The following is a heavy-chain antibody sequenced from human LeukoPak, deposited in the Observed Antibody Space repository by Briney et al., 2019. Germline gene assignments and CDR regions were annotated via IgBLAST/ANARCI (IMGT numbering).Heavy chain of an antibody. D-gene: IGHD3-16*01. Sequence: SETLSLTCSVSGVPIRTYYWTWFRHPPGKGLEWIGYIYHTGSTNYNPSLKSRVTLSIDTSRSQFSLRLTSVTAADTAVYYCANYDGAPRSWGQGTLVTVSS. V-gene: IGHV4-59*08. J-gene: IGHJ4*02. CDR2: IYHTGST. CDR3: ANYDGAPRS. CDR1: GVPIRTYY.